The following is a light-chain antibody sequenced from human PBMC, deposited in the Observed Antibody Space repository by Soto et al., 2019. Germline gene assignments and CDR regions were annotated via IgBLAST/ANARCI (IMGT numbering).Light chain of an antibody. V-gene: IGLV2-14*03. CDR3: SSYTAITTTRV. Sequence: QSVLTQPASVSGSPGQSITISCTGTSSDVGSYNYVSWYQQHPGKAPQLMIYDVSSRPSGVSLRFSGSKSGNTASLTISGLQAEDEAYYFCSSYTAITTTRVFGGGTKLTVL. J-gene: IGLJ2*01. CDR2: DVS. CDR1: SSDVGSYNY.